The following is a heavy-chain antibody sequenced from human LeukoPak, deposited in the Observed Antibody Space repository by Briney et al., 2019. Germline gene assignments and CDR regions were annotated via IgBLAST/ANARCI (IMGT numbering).Heavy chain of an antibody. CDR2: IYAGGTT. J-gene: IGHJ4*02. D-gene: IGHD1-26*01. CDR1: GLFVTQNY. V-gene: IGHV3-53*01. Sequence: HPGGSLRLSCAASGLFVTQNYMSWVRQAPGRGLEWVSVIYAGGTTYYAASVKDRFTISTDKSKNTLYLQMDNLRAEDTAVYYCARDGGTYYGDYWGRGALVIVSS. CDR3: ARDGGTYYGDY.